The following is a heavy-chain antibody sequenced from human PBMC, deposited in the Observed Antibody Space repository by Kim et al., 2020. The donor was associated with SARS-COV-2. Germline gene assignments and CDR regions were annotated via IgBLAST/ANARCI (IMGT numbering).Heavy chain of an antibody. V-gene: IGHV1-46*01. CDR3: ARAGYCSGGSCYSLSRIRGAFDI. CDR2: INPSGGST. J-gene: IGHJ3*02. CDR1: GYTFTSYY. Sequence: ASVKVSCKASGYTFTSYYMHWVRQAPGQGLEWMGIINPSGGSTSYAQKFQGRVTMTRDTSTSTVYMELSSLRSEDTAVYYCARAGYCSGGSCYSLSRIRGAFDIWGQGTMVTVSS. D-gene: IGHD2-15*01.